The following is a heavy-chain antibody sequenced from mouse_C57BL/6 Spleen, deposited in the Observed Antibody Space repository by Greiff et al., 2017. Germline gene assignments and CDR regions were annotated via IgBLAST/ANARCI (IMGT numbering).Heavy chain of an antibody. CDR2: IDPSDSYT. D-gene: IGHD1-1*01. CDR3: ASGTVVATRYFDY. J-gene: IGHJ2*01. CDR1: GYTFTSYW. Sequence: QVQLQQPGAELVKPGASVKLSCKASGYTFTSYWMQWVKQRPGQGLEWIGEIDPSDSYTNYNQKFKGKATLTVDPSSSTAYVQLSSLTSEDSAVYYCASGTVVATRYFDYWGQGTTLTVSS. V-gene: IGHV1-50*01.